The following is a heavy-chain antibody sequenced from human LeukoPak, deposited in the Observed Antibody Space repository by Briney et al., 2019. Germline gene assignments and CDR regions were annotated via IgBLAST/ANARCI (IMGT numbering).Heavy chain of an antibody. D-gene: IGHD5-24*01. CDR2: VSSDGSGT. J-gene: IGHJ4*02. V-gene: IGHV3-64*04. Sequence: GGSLRLSCSASGFTFSTYALHWVRQAPGIGLRSVASVSSDGSGTYYADSVKGRFTISRDNSKNTLYLQMNSLRAEDTAVYYCARDSDGGFIDYWGQGTLVTVSS. CDR1: GFTFSTYA. CDR3: ARDSDGGFIDY.